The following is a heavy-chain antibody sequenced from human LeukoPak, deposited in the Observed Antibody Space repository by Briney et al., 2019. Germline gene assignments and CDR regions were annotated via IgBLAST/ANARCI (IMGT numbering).Heavy chain of an antibody. Sequence: GSLRLSCAASGFTFSSYGMHWVRQAPGKGLEWIGEIYHRGSTNYDPSLKGRVIISVDKSKNQFSLKLSSVTAADTAMYYCAIDRRASGSYYADWGQGTLVTVSS. D-gene: IGHD1-26*01. V-gene: IGHV4-4*02. CDR2: IYHRGST. CDR3: AIDRRASGSYYAD. CDR1: GFTFSSYG. J-gene: IGHJ4*02.